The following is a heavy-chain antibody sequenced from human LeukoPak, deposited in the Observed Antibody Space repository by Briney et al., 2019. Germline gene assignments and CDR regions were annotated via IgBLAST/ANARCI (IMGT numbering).Heavy chain of an antibody. D-gene: IGHD1-26*01. CDR1: GSTFSSYA. CDR2: IIPIFGTA. Sequence: SVKVSCKASGSTFSSYAISWVRQAPGQGLEWMGGIIPIFGTANYAQKFQGRVTITTDESTSTAYMELSSLRSEDTAVYYCASTPEPTVELAPGHWFDPWGQGTLVTVSS. V-gene: IGHV1-69*05. J-gene: IGHJ5*02. CDR3: ASTPEPTVELAPGHWFDP.